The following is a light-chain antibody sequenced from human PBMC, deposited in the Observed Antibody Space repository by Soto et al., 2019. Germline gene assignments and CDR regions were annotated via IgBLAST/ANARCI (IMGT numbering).Light chain of an antibody. CDR3: QSFDISLHNYV. CDR1: TSNIGAPYD. CDR2: GDN. Sequence: QSGLTQPPSVSGAPGQRVSISCTGSTSNIGAPYDVHWYQHLPGPAPKLLIYGDNNRPSGVPDRCSGSESGTSASLAITRLQAEYEADYYCQSFDISLHNYVFGTGTKVTV. V-gene: IGLV1-40*01. J-gene: IGLJ1*01.